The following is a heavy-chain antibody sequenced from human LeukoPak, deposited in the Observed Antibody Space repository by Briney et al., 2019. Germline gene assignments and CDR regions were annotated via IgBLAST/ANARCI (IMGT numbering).Heavy chain of an antibody. CDR3: ARSYSTSWCSTDWSDP. CDR2: ISLDGTNR. D-gene: IGHD6-13*01. V-gene: IGHV3-30*04. J-gene: IGHJ5*02. CDR1: AFTFSRYA. Sequence: GTSLRLSCAASAFTFSRYAMHWVRQAPGKGLEWVAMISLDGTNRNYADSVEGRFTISRDNSKNTLYLQMSSVRPEDTAFYYCARSYSTSWCSTDWSDPWGQGTLVTVSS.